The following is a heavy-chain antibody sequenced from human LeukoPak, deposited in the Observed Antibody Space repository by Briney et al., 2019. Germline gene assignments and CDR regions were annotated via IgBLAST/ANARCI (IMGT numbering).Heavy chain of an antibody. Sequence: SETLSLTCSVSGGSINSNSHQWDWIRQAPGKGLEWIGNIYYSGTNSYNPSLQSRVTISVYTSKNHFSLRLTSVTAADTAVYYCARRGDISTDYAFDYWGQGTLVTVS. CDR1: GGSINSNSHQ. V-gene: IGHV4-39*02. D-gene: IGHD3-9*01. J-gene: IGHJ4*02. CDR2: IYYSGTN. CDR3: ARRGDISTDYAFDY.